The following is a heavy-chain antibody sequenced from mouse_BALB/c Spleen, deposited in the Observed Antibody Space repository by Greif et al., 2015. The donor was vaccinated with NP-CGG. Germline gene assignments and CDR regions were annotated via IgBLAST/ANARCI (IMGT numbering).Heavy chain of an antibody. Sequence: SGAELAKPGASVKMSCKASGYTFTSYWMHWVKQRPGQGLEWIGYINPSTGYTEYNQKFKDKATLTADKSSSTAYMQLSSLTSEDSAVYYCARGVWEDAMDYWGQGTSVTVSS. CDR2: INPSTGYT. J-gene: IGHJ4*01. V-gene: IGHV1-7*01. CDR3: ARGVWEDAMDY. D-gene: IGHD2-10*02. CDR1: GYTFTSYW.